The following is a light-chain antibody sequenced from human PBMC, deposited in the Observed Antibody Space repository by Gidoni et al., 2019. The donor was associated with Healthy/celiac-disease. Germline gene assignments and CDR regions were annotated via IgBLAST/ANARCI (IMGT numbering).Light chain of an antibody. V-gene: IGKV4-1*01. CDR3: QQYYSTPFG. Sequence: DIVMTKSPDSLAVSLGERATINCKSSQSVLYSSNNKNYLAWYQQKPGQPPKLLISWASTRESGVPDRFSGSGSGTDFTLTISSLQAEDVAVYYCQQYYSTPFGFGPGTKVDIK. J-gene: IGKJ3*01. CDR1: QSVLYSSNNKNY. CDR2: WAS.